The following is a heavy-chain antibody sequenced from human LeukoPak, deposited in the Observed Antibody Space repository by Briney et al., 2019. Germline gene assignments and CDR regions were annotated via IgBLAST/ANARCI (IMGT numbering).Heavy chain of an antibody. V-gene: IGHV3-23*01. CDR1: GFTFSSYA. CDR2: ISGSGGST. J-gene: IGHJ4*02. D-gene: IGHD3-10*01. CDR3: ATTSPRTRLVLWIFDY. Sequence: GGSLRLSCAASGFTFSSYAMSWVRQAPGKGLEWVSAISGSGGSTYYADSVKGRFTISRDNSKNTLYLQMNSLRAEDTAVYYCATTSPRTRLVLWIFDYWGQGTLVTVSS.